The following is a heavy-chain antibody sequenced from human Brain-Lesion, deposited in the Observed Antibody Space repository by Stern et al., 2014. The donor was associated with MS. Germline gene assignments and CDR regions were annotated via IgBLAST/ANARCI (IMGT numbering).Heavy chain of an antibody. V-gene: IGHV3-74*02. CDR1: GFTFSNYW. CDR2: VNNDGRRT. D-gene: IGHD3-10*01. Sequence: VQLVESGGGLVQPGGSLRLSCAASGFTFSNYWIHWVRQAPGKGLEWVSRVNNDGRRTSYADSVKGRFTMSRDNAKNTLYLQMNSLRVEDTAIYYCARGERWFDSWGQGTLVTVSS. J-gene: IGHJ5*01. CDR3: ARGERWFDS.